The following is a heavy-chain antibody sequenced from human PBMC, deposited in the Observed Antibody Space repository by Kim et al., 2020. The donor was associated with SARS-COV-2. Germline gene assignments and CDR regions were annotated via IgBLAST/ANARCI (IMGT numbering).Heavy chain of an antibody. D-gene: IGHD3-10*02. J-gene: IGHJ4*02. CDR1: GFTFSNNG. Sequence: GGSLRLSCAASGFTFSNNGMSWVRQAPGKGLEWVSGISDSGDKTYYADSVRGRFTISRDNSKATLYLQMNSLRADDTAVYYCAKDPNTVRWLFDYWDQGSVVTVSA. CDR2: ISDSGDKT. CDR3: AKDPNTVRWLFDY. V-gene: IGHV3-23*01.